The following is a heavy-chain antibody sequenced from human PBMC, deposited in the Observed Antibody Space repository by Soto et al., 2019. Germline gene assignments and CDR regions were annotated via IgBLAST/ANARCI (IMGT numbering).Heavy chain of an antibody. J-gene: IGHJ6*02. CDR3: ASLNNWSSGDGRSDV. CDR1: GGTFNTYT. V-gene: IGHV1-69*01. D-gene: IGHD1-20*01. CDR2: IMPLYAKP. Sequence: QVQLVQSGAEVNKPGSSVKVSCKASGGTFNTYTISWVRQVPGQGREWMGGIMPLYAKPTYAQTFQGRLMIAADEHTNTVYMELSSLRSEDTALYYCASLNNWSSGDGRSDVWGRGTAVSVSS.